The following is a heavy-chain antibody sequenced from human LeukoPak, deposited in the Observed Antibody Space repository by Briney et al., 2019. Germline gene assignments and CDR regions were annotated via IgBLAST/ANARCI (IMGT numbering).Heavy chain of an antibody. V-gene: IGHV1-58*02. J-gene: IGHJ6*02. D-gene: IGHD1/OR15-1a*01. CDR3: AVNKISYYGMDV. CDR1: GFTFTSSA. CDR2: IVVGSGNT. Sequence: SVKVSCKASGFTFTSSAMQWVRQARGQRLEWIGWIVVGSGNTNYAQKFQERVTITRDMSTSTAYMELSSLRSEDTAVYYCAVNKISYYGMDVWGQGTTVTVSS.